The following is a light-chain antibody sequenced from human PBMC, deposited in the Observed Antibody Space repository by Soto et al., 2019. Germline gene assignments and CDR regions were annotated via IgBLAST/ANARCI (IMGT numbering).Light chain of an antibody. CDR3: SSYSTSTTLGV. CDR1: ASNVGGYKY. J-gene: IGLJ1*01. Sequence: QSALTQPASVAGSAGQPISIPCTGTASNVGGYKYVSWYQQHPGKAPKLIIYEVSGRPAGVSNRFSGSRSGNTASLTISALQAEDEADYYCSSYSTSTTLGVFGTGTKVTVL. CDR2: EVS. V-gene: IGLV2-14*01.